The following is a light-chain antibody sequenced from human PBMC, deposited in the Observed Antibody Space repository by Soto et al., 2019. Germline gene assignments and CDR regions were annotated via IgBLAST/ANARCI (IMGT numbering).Light chain of an antibody. CDR2: AAS. V-gene: IGKV1-27*01. CDR3: QKYNSALPWT. CDR1: QGISNY. Sequence: DIQMTQSPSSLSASVGDRVTITCRASQGISNYLAWYQQKPGKVPKLLIYAASTLQSGVPSRFSGSGSGKDFTLTIISRQPEDVATYYCQKYNSALPWTFGQGTKVEIK. J-gene: IGKJ1*01.